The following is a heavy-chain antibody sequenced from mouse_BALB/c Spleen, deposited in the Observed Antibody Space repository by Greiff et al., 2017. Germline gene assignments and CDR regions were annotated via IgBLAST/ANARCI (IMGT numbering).Heavy chain of an antibody. CDR1: GYAFSSYC. CDR2: IYPGDGDT. CDR3: ARSHITTVVAPYYAMDY. V-gene: IGHV1-80*01. J-gene: IGHJ4*01. Sequence: VQLQQSGAELVRPGSSVKISCKASGYAFSSYCMNWVKQRPGQGLEWIGQIYPGDGDTNYNGKFKGKATLTADKSSSTAYMQLSSLTSEDSAVYFCARSHITTVVAPYYAMDYWGQGTSVTVSS. D-gene: IGHD1-1*01.